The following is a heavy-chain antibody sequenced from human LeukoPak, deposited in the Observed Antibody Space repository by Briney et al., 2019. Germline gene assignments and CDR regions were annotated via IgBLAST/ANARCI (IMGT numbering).Heavy chain of an antibody. J-gene: IGHJ2*01. CDR3: GKGFSWSFDL. V-gene: IGHV3-33*06. CDR2: IWYDGSNK. CDR1: GFTFSSYG. Sequence: GGSLRLSCAASGFTFSSYGVHGVRHAPGKGLVWVAVIWYDGSNKYYADSVKGRFTISRDNSRNTLYLEMSSRRAEDTADDYCGKGFSWSFDLWGRGTLVTVSS.